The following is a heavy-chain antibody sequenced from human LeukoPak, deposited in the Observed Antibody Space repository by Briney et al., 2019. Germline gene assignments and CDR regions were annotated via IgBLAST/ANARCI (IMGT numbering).Heavy chain of an antibody. V-gene: IGHV1-69*01. J-gene: IGHJ4*02. CDR2: IIPIFGTA. CDR1: GGTFSSYA. CDR3: ARALGYCSSTSCLDY. Sequence: SVKVSCKASGGTFSSYAISWVRQAPGQGLEWMGGIIPIFGTANYAQKFQGRVTITADESTSTAYMELSSLRSEDTAVYYCARALGYCSSTSCLDYWGQRTLVTVSS. D-gene: IGHD2-2*01.